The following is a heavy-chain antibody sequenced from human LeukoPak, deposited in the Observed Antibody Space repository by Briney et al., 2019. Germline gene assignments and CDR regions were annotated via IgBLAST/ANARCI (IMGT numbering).Heavy chain of an antibody. J-gene: IGHJ4*02. V-gene: IGHV1-2*02. D-gene: IGHD5-24*01. CDR1: GYTFTTYH. CDR2: INSNNGGT. Sequence: GASVKVSCKASGYTFTTYHRHWVRQPPGQGLEWMGKINSNNGGTNYAEKFQGRLTMTRHTSVRTAYMAVSRLTSHDTAVYYCAISREMAAVPIYDYGGEGTLVTVS. CDR3: AISREMAAVPIYDY.